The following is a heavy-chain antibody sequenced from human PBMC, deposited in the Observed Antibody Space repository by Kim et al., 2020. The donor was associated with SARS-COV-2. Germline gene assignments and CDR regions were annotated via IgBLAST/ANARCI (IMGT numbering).Heavy chain of an antibody. J-gene: IGHJ3*02. D-gene: IGHD6-19*01. CDR1: GYTFTSYY. CDR3: ARVKEGIAVAGTKGAFDI. Sequence: ASVKVSCKASGYTFTSYYMHWVRQAPGQGLEWMGIINPSGGSTSYAQKFQGRVTMTRDTSTSTVYMELSSLRSEDTAVYYCARVKEGIAVAGTKGAFDIWGQGTMVTVSS. V-gene: IGHV1-46*01. CDR2: INPSGGST.